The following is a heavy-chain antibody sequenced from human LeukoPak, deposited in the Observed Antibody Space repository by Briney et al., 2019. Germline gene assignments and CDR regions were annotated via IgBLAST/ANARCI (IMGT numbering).Heavy chain of an antibody. V-gene: IGHV1-18*01. J-gene: IGHJ3*02. CDR1: GYTFTSYG. CDR2: ISAYNGNT. CDR3: ARVFGCGGDCPYAFDI. Sequence: GASVKVSCKASGYTFTSYGISWVRQAPGQGLEWMGWISAYNGNTNYAQKLQGRVTMTTDTSTSTAYMELRSLRSDDTAVYYCARVFGCGGDCPYAFDIWGQGTMVTVSS. D-gene: IGHD2-21*02.